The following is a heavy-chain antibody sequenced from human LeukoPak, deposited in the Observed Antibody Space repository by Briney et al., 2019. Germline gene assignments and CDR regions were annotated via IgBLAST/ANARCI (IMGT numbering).Heavy chain of an antibody. Sequence: GGSLRLSCGASGFTFSSCALSWVRQAPGKGLEWVSAISGGGGKTWYADSVKGRFTISRDNSKNTLYLQMNSLRAEDTALYYCAKDPIVFNSGDYYLGAFNIWGQGAMVTVSS. CDR1: GFTFSSCA. CDR3: AKDPIVFNSGDYYLGAFNI. V-gene: IGHV3-23*01. J-gene: IGHJ3*02. D-gene: IGHD2-21*02. CDR2: ISGGGGKT.